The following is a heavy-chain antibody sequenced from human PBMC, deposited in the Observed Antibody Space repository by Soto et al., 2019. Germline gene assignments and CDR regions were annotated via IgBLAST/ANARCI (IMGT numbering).Heavy chain of an antibody. Sequence: PGGSLRLSCAASGFTFGSNWMSWVRQAPGKGLEWVANIKRDGSEKYYVDSVKGRFTIPRDNAKNTLYLQMNSLRADDTAVYYCASLEWESTGYADYWGQGTLVTVSS. CDR2: IKRDGSEK. CDR3: ASLEWESTGYADY. J-gene: IGHJ4*02. V-gene: IGHV3-7*03. D-gene: IGHD3-3*01. CDR1: GFTFGSNW.